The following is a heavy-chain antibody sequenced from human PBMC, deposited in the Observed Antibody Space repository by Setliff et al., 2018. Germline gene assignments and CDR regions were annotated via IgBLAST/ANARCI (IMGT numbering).Heavy chain of an antibody. D-gene: IGHD2-2*01. CDR2: IDPNSGGT. CDR3: TRDTNIVVVPPHRTAFDI. V-gene: IGHV1-2*06. J-gene: IGHJ3*02. CDR1: GSTFTSYY. Sequence: ASVKVSCKASGSTFTSYYTHWVRQAPGQGLEWLGRIDPNSGGTDYAQRFQGRVTMSGDTSISTAYMELRNLRSDDTAVYYCTRDTNIVVVPPHRTAFDIWGQGTMVTVSS.